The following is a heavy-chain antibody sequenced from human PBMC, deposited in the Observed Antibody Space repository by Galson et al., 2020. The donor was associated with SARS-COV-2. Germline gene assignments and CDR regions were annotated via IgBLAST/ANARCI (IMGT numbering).Heavy chain of an antibody. V-gene: IGHV3-23*01. J-gene: IGHJ4*02. CDR2: ITGSGLTT. D-gene: IGHD6-25*01. Sequence: GESLKISCAASGFTFSTSPMNWLRQAPGKGPEWVSSITGSGLTTDYADSVRGRFIISRDNSKDTLYLQMHSLRTEDTAVYYCVTAASIQAPRWGQGTQVAVSS. CDR3: VTAASIQAPR. CDR1: GFTFSTSP.